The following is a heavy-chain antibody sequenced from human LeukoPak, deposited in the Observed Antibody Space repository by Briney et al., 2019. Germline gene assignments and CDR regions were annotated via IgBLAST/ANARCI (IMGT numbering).Heavy chain of an antibody. CDR2: INHSGSA. D-gene: IGHD4-17*01. J-gene: IGHJ4*02. CDR1: GGSFSGYY. V-gene: IGHV4-34*01. Sequence: SETLSLTCAVSGGSFSGYYWAWIRQPPGKGLEWIGEINHSGSANYNPSLKSRVTISLDTSKNQFSLKLSSVTAADTAVYYCARGQGTVTTHWGQGTLVTVSS. CDR3: ARGQGTVTTH.